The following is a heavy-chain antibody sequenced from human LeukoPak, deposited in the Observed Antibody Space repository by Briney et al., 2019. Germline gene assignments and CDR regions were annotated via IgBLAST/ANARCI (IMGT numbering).Heavy chain of an antibody. D-gene: IGHD4-23*01. Sequence: SETLSLTCTVSGGSISSYYWSWIRQPPGKGLEWIGYIYYSGSTNYKPSLKSRVTISVDTSKNQFSLKLSSVTAADTAVYYCARPHDGGNLFYFDYWGQGTLVTVSS. V-gene: IGHV4-59*08. J-gene: IGHJ4*02. CDR1: GGSISSYY. CDR2: IYYSGST. CDR3: ARPHDGGNLFYFDY.